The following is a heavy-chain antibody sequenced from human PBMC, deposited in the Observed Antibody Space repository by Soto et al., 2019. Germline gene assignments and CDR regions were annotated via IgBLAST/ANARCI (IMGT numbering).Heavy chain of an antibody. V-gene: IGHV4-34*01. J-gene: IGHJ4*02. Sequence: QVQLQQWGAGLLKPSETLSLTCAVYGGSFSGYYWRWIRQPPGKGLEWIGEINHSGSTNYNPSLKSRVTISVDTSKNQFSLKLSSVTAADTAVYYCARGQDYYDSSGYYYGYWGQGTLVTVSS. D-gene: IGHD3-22*01. CDR1: GGSFSGYY. CDR2: INHSGST. CDR3: ARGQDYYDSSGYYYGY.